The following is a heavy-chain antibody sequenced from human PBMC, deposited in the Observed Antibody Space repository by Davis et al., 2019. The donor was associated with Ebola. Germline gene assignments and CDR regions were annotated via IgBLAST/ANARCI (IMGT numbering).Heavy chain of an antibody. D-gene: IGHD3-9*01. V-gene: IGHV4-39*07. CDR1: GASISSSSSY. CDR2: IMDGGTT. J-gene: IGHJ6*03. Sequence: SETLSLTCTASGASISSSSSYWAWLRPSPGKGLEWIGTIMDGGTTQDSPSVKRRVTISVDTSKNQFSLEVNSVTAADTAVYYCARCFYWGNRDYYYMHVWGKGTTVTVSS. CDR3: ARCFYWGNRDYYYMHV.